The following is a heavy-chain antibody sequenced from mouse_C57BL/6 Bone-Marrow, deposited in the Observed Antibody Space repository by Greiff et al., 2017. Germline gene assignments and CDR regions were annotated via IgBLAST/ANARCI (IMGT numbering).Heavy chain of an antibody. CDR3: ARSHYYGRERAFAY. D-gene: IGHD1-1*01. CDR1: GYTFTSYW. CDR2: INPSNGGT. V-gene: IGHV1-53*01. J-gene: IGHJ3*01. Sequence: QVQLQQSGTELVKPGASVKLSCKASGYTFTSYWMHWVKQRPGQGLEWIGNINPSNGGTNYNEKFKSKATLTVDKSSSTAYMQLSSLTSEDSAVYYCARSHYYGRERAFAYWGQGTLVTVSA.